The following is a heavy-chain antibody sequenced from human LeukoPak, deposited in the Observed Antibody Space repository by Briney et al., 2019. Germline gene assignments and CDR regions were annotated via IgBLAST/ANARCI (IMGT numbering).Heavy chain of an antibody. CDR1: GFTFSSYS. D-gene: IGHD5-24*01. Sequence: GGSLILSCAASGFTFSSYSMNWVRHTPGKGLQWVSYISSSGTTIYYADSVKGRFTISRDNVKNSLYLQMDSLRDEGTAIYYCARMDRGAYNSPYYFDYWGQGTLVTVSS. CDR3: ARMDRGAYNSPYYFDY. J-gene: IGHJ4*02. V-gene: IGHV3-48*02. CDR2: ISSSGTTI.